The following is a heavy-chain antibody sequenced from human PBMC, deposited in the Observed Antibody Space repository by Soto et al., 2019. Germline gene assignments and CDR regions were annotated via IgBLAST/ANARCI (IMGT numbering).Heavy chain of an antibody. D-gene: IGHD2-2*01. V-gene: IGHV3-23*01. J-gene: IGHJ4*02. Sequence: GGSLRLSCAASGFTFSSYAMSWVRQAAGKGLEWVSAISGSGGSTYSADSVKGRFTISRDNSKNTLYLQMNSLRAEDTAVYYCAKDRAPKDCSSTSCYPGLDYWGQGTLVTVSS. CDR1: GFTFSSYA. CDR2: ISGSGGST. CDR3: AKDRAPKDCSSTSCYPGLDY.